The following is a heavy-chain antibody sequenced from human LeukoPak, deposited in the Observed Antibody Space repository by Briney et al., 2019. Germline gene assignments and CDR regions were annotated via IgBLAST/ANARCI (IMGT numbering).Heavy chain of an antibody. CDR2: INPNTGAT. J-gene: IGHJ3*02. CDR1: AHTFTGYY. Sequence: ASVKLSCTASAHTFTGYYMHWVRQAPGQGLEWMGWINPNTGATNYAQKFQSRVTMTRDTSLSTAYMKLSSLRSDDTAVYYCARSGSSDIWGQGTMVTVSS. V-gene: IGHV1-2*02. CDR3: ARSGSSDI. D-gene: IGHD3-10*01.